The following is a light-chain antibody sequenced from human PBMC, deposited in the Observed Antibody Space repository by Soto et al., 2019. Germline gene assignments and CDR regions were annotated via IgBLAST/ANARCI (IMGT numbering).Light chain of an antibody. CDR3: LQAYSYPWT. CDR1: QDIGND. CDR2: AAS. Sequence: ANTMTQSPSALSASVGERVTIPCRASQDIGNDLGWYQQKPGKAPKLLIYAASSLQSGVPSRFSGSGSGTDFTLTISSLQPEDFATYYCLQAYSYPWTFGQGTKVDIK. V-gene: IGKV1-6*01. J-gene: IGKJ1*01.